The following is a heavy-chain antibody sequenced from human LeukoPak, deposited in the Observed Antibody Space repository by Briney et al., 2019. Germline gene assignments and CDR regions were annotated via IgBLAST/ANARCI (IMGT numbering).Heavy chain of an antibody. J-gene: IGHJ6*02. CDR3: AIVLRFLEWPPYYYYYYGMDV. Sequence: SVKVSCKASGGTFSSYAISWVRQAPGQGLEWMGGIIPIFGTANYAQKFQGRVTITADESTSTAYMELSSLRSEDTAVYYCAIVLRFLEWPPYYYYYYGMDVWGQGTTVTVSS. CDR1: GGTFSSYA. D-gene: IGHD3-3*01. CDR2: IIPIFGTA. V-gene: IGHV1-69*01.